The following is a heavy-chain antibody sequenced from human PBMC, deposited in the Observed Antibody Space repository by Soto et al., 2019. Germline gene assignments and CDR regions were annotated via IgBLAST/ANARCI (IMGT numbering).Heavy chain of an antibody. V-gene: IGHV3-53*01. Sequence: EVQLVESGGGLIQPGGSLRLSCAASGFTVSSNYMSWVRQAPGKGLEWVSDIYSGDTTYYADSVKGRFTISSDSSKQTVYLQMNSLRAEDTAVYYCARNRAGQLLTYWGQGTLVTVSS. CDR1: GFTVSSNY. CDR2: IYSGDTT. D-gene: IGHD1-1*01. CDR3: ARNRAGQLLTY. J-gene: IGHJ4*02.